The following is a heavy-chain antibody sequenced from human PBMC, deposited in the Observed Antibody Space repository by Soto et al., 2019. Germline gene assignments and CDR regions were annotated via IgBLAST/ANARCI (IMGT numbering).Heavy chain of an antibody. J-gene: IGHJ5*02. D-gene: IGHD2-21*02. CDR1: GPSTSSGFYA. CDR3: ARGSDGVWNWFDP. CDR2: IYNSGNT. V-gene: IGHV4-30-2*01. Sequence: SETLSPTCAVSGPSTSSGFYAGIWLRQPPGQVLEWIGYIYNSGNTYYNPSLTSRVTISVDRSQNHFSLKLTSVTAADTAVYYCARGSDGVWNWFDPWGQGTQVTVSS.